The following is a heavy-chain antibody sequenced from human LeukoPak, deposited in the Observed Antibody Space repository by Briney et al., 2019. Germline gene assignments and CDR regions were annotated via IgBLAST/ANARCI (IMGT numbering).Heavy chain of an antibody. D-gene: IGHD3-22*01. J-gene: IGHJ4*02. CDR3: ARDRSTFGSSGYSRGPPYYFDY. CDR2: IYYSGST. V-gene: IGHV4-39*07. Sequence: SETLSLTCTVSGGSISSSSYYWGWIRQPPGKGLEWIGSIYYSGSTYYNPSLKSRVTISVGTSKNQFSLKLSSVTAADTAVHYCARDRSTFGSSGYSRGPPYYFDYWGQGTLVTVSS. CDR1: GGSISSSSYY.